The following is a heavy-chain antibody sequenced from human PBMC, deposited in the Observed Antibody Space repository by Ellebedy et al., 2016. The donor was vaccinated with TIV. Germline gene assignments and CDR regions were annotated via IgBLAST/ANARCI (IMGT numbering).Heavy chain of an antibody. J-gene: IGHJ4*02. D-gene: IGHD2-2*01. CDR3: AKDWGVPAAISLAFDI. Sequence: GESLKISCAASGFTFSDYPMHWVRQAPGKGLEYVAALSQNGISAYYVDSVKGRFTVSRDNSKNTLFLQMNSLRAEDTAVYYCAKDWGVPAAISLAFDIWGQGTLVTVSS. CDR2: LSQNGISA. V-gene: IGHV3-64*04. CDR1: GFTFSDYP.